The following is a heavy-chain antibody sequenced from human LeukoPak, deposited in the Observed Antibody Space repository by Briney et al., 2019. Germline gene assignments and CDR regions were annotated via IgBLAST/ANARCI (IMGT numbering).Heavy chain of an antibody. V-gene: IGHV4-4*08. J-gene: IGHJ5*02. CDR2: IYSSGGT. Sequence: SETLSLTCTVSGGSISDNYWSWIRQSPGKGLEWIGYIYSSGGTSYNPSLMSRVTTSEARSKNKSSLMLTSVTAADTAIYYCSRRRSAVRGTVWFDRWGQGVLVTFAS. D-gene: IGHD1-7*01. CDR3: SRRRSAVRGTVWFDR. CDR1: GGSISDNY.